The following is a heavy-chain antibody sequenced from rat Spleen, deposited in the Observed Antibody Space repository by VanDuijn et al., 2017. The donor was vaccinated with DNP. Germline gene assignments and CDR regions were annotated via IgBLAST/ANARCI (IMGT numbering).Heavy chain of an antibody. J-gene: IGHJ2*01. D-gene: IGHD4-3*01. CDR2: ITTSGGTT. V-gene: IGHV5-46*01. CDR3: STRNSGYGGYFDY. CDR1: GFTFSGFP. Sequence: EVQLVESGGGLLQPGGSMKLSCAASGFTFSGFPMAWVRQAPTKGLEWVATITTSGGTTYYRDSVKGRFTISRENAKSTLYLQMNSLRSEDTATYYCSTRNSGYGGYFDYWGQGVMVTVSS.